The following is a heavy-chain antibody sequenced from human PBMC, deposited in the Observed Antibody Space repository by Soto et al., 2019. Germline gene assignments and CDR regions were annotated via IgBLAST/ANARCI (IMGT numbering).Heavy chain of an antibody. CDR2: IYPGDSDT. CDR1: GYSFTSYW. V-gene: IGHV5-51*01. J-gene: IGHJ4*02. CDR3: AARAVPGPFDY. D-gene: IGHD3-10*01. Sequence: GESLKISFKGSGYSFTSYWICWVRQMPVKGLEWMGIIYPGDSDTRYSPSFQGQVNISADKSISTAYLQWSSLKASDTAMYYCAARAVPGPFDYWGQGTLVTVSS.